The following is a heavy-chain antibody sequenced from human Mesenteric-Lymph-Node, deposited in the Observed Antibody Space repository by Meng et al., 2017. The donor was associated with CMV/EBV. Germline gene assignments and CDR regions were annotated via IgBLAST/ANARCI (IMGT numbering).Heavy chain of an antibody. D-gene: IGHD3-22*01. J-gene: IGHJ4*02. CDR2: INHSGST. Sequence: SETLSLTCAVYGGSFSGYYWSWIRQPPGKGLEWIGEINHSGSTNYNPSLKSRVTISVDTSKNQFSLKLSSVTAADTAVYYCARENYYDSSGYSHFDYWGQGTLVTVSS. CDR3: ARENYYDSSGYSHFDY. V-gene: IGHV4-34*01. CDR1: GGSFSGYY.